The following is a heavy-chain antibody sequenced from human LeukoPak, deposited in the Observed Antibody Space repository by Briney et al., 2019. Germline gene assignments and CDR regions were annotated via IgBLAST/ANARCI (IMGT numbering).Heavy chain of an antibody. CDR3: VRDLETISLGWFDP. Sequence: ASVKVSCKASGYTFTGNYIHWVRQAPGQRLEWMGWINPKSGGTDYAQKFLGRVTMTRDTSISTAYMELSRLTSDDTAVYYCVRDLETISLGWFDPRGQGTLVTVSS. CDR1: GYTFTGNY. V-gene: IGHV1-2*02. CDR2: INPKSGGT. D-gene: IGHD5-24*01. J-gene: IGHJ5*02.